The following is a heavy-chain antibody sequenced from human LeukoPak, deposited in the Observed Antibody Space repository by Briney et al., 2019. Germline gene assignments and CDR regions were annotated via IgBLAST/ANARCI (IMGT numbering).Heavy chain of an antibody. Sequence: GGSLRLSCTASGFTFGDYAMSWFRQAPGKGLEWVGFIRSKAYGGTTEYAASVKGRFTISRDDSKSIAYLQMNSLKTEDTAVYYCNVFYYYDSSGYPGDYWGQGTLVTVSS. V-gene: IGHV3-49*03. CDR3: NVFYYYDSSGYPGDY. D-gene: IGHD3-22*01. J-gene: IGHJ4*02. CDR1: GFTFGDYA. CDR2: IRSKAYGGTT.